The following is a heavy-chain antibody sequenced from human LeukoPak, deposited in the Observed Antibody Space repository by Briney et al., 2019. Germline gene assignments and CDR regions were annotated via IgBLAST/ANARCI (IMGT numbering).Heavy chain of an antibody. J-gene: IGHJ4*02. CDR3: ARQNTKTFYDTSGYYFFDF. CDR1: GYSFTSNW. CDR2: IYPADSDT. Sequence: GESLKISCKGSGYSFTSNWINWVRQMRGKGLEWVGTIYPADSDTKYSPSFQGQVTISVDKSISTAYLQWNSLKASDTAMYYCARQNTKTFYDTSGYYFFDFWGQGTLVTVSS. D-gene: IGHD3-22*01. V-gene: IGHV5-51*01.